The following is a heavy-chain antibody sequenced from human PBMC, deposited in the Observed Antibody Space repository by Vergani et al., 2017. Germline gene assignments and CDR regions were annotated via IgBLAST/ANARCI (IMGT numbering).Heavy chain of an antibody. J-gene: IGHJ3*02. V-gene: IGHV4-30-2*01. CDR1: VGSISSGGDS. D-gene: IGHD2-2*01. Sequence: QLLLQESGSGLVKPSQTLSLTCAVSVGSISSGGDSWSWIRQPPGKGLEWIGYIYHSGSTYYNPSLKSRVTISVDRSKNQFSMKLSSVTAADTAVYYCARAWTAASDAVDIWGQGTMVTVSS. CDR2: IYHSGST. CDR3: ARAWTAASDAVDI.